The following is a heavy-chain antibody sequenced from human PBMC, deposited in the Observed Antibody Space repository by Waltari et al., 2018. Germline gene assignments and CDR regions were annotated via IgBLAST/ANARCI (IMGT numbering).Heavy chain of an antibody. V-gene: IGHV3-23*01. Sequence: EVQLLESGGGLVQPGGSLRLSCAASGFTFSSSAMSWVRQAPGKGLEWVSAISGSGGSTYYADSVKGRFTISRDNSKNTLYLQMNSLRAEDTAVYYCATTTVTTEGAFDIWGQGTMVTVSS. CDR3: ATTTVTTEGAFDI. D-gene: IGHD4-17*01. CDR2: ISGSGGST. J-gene: IGHJ3*02. CDR1: GFTFSSSA.